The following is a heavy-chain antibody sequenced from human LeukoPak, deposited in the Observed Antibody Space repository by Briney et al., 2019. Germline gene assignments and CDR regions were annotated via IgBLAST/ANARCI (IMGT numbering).Heavy chain of an antibody. Sequence: GGSLRLSCAASGFTFSDYYMSWIRQAPGKGLEWVSSISSSSSYIYYADSVKGRFTISRDNAKNSLYLQMNSLRAEDTAVYYCARGKYGSGSYLLAYWGQGTLVTVSS. CDR3: ARGKYGSGSYLLAY. J-gene: IGHJ4*02. V-gene: IGHV3-11*06. CDR2: ISSSSSYI. CDR1: GFTFSDYY. D-gene: IGHD3-10*01.